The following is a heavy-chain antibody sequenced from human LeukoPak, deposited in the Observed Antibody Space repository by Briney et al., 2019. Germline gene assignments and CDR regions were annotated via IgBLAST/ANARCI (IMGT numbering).Heavy chain of an antibody. CDR1: GGSISSSSYY. J-gene: IGHJ4*02. CDR2: IYYSGST. V-gene: IGHV4-39*01. CDR3: ARHGRDTIFGNFDY. Sequence: PSETLSLTCTVSGGSISSSSYYWGWIRQPPGKGLEWIGSIYYSGSTYYNPSLKSRVTISVDTSKNQFSLKLSSVTAADTAVYYCARHGRDTIFGNFDYWGQGTLVTVSS. D-gene: IGHD3-3*01.